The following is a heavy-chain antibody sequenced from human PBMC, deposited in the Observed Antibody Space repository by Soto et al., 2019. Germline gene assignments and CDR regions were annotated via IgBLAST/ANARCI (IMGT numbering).Heavy chain of an antibody. J-gene: IGHJ5*02. V-gene: IGHV1-18*01. Sequence: QVHLVQSGVEVKTTGASVKVSCQASGYTFFTYDISWVRQAPGQGLEWMGWLSTYSGDTKYAQKFQGRVTMTTDTSTTTAYLELSSLRSDDTAVYYCARHHGPTTSENWFAPWGQGTLVTVSS. CDR3: ARHHGPTTSENWFAP. D-gene: IGHD5-12*01. CDR2: LSTYSGDT. CDR1: GYTFFTYD.